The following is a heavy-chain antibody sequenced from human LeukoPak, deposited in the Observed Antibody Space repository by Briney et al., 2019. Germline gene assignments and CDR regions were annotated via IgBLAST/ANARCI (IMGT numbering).Heavy chain of an antibody. CDR3: ARDPQSITIFGVVSYNWFDP. D-gene: IGHD3-3*01. Sequence: GRSLRLSCAASGFTFSSYGMHWVRQAPGKGLEWVAVISYDGSNKYYADSVKGRFTISRDNAKNSLYLQMNSLRDEDTAVYYCARDPQSITIFGVVSYNWFDPWGQGTLVTVSS. V-gene: IGHV3-30*03. CDR1: GFTFSSYG. J-gene: IGHJ5*02. CDR2: ISYDGSNK.